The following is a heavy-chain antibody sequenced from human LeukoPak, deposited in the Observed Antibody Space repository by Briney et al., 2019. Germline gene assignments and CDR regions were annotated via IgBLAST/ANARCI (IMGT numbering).Heavy chain of an antibody. J-gene: IGHJ4*02. D-gene: IGHD2/OR15-2a*01. CDR3: VRGGTYCDSTCKGADY. CDR1: GFTFRSFS. CDR2: IDSSTTRI. V-gene: IGHV3-21*01. Sequence: GGSLRLSCAASGFTFRSFSMNWVRQAPGKGLEWVSAIDSSTTRIYYANSVRGRFTISRDNAKNSLDLQMNSLRAEDTAVYYCVRGGTYCDSTCKGADYWGQGTLVAVSS.